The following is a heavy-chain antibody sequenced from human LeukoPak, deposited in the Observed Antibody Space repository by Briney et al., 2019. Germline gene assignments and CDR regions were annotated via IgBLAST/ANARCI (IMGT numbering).Heavy chain of an antibody. J-gene: IGHJ4*02. V-gene: IGHV3-48*04. CDR3: ARVWHDYGDPGGDY. CDR2: ISSSSSTI. Sequence: GGSLRLSCAASGFTFSSYSMNWVRQAPGKGLEWVSYISSSSSTIYYADSVKGRFTISRDNAKNSLYLQMNSLRAEDTAVYYCARVWHDYGDPGGDYWGQGTLVTVSS. D-gene: IGHD4-17*01. CDR1: GFTFSSYS.